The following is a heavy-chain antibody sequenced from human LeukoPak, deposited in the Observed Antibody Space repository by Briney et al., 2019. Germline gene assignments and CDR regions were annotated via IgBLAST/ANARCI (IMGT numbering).Heavy chain of an antibody. CDR1: GYTFTSYY. CDR3: ARHISDHYDSSGYWLGYFDY. Sequence: ASVKVSCKASGYTFTSYYMHWVRQAPGQGLDWMGWINPHSGDTNYAQKFQGRVTMTRDTSISTAYMELSRLISDDTAVYYCARHISDHYDSSGYWLGYFDYWGQGTLVTVSS. J-gene: IGHJ4*02. CDR2: INPHSGDT. V-gene: IGHV1-2*02. D-gene: IGHD3-22*01.